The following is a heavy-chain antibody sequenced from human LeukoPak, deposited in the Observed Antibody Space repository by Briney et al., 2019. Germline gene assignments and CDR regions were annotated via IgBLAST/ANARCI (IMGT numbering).Heavy chain of an antibody. V-gene: IGHV3-30*02. CDR2: IRYDGSNK. D-gene: IGHD3-22*01. J-gene: IGHJ5*02. Sequence: GGSLRLSCAASGFTFSSYGMHWVRQAPGKGLEWVAFIRYDGSNKYYADSVKGRFTISRDNSKNTLYLQMNSLRAEDTAVYYCAKDMISGYYYDSSGYSSWGQGTLVTVSS. CDR1: GFTFSSYG. CDR3: AKDMISGYYYDSSGYSS.